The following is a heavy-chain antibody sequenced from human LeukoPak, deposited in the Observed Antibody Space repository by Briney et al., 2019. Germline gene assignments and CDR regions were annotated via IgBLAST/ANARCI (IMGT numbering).Heavy chain of an antibody. V-gene: IGHV3-21*01. CDR2: ISTSGSYV. CDR3: ATDLIHYYASGAKT. Sequence: GGSLRLSCAASGLTFSNYNMNWVRQAPGKGLEWVSSISTSGSYVYYANSMKGRFTISRDNAKNSLYLQMNSLRVEDSAVYYCATDLIHYYASGAKTWGQGTLVTVSS. CDR1: GLTFSNYN. J-gene: IGHJ5*02. D-gene: IGHD3-10*01.